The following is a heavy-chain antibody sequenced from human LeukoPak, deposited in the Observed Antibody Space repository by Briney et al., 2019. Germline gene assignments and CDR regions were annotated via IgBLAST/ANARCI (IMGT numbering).Heavy chain of an antibody. CDR3: ARCDSSTWYGFDY. V-gene: IGHV3-53*01. Sequence: GGSLRLSCAASGFTVSSNYMSWVRQAPGKGLEWVSVIYSGGNTYYADPVKGRFTISRDNSKNTLYLQMNSLRAEDTAVYYCARCDSSTWYGFDYWGQGTLVTVSS. D-gene: IGHD6-13*01. J-gene: IGHJ4*02. CDR1: GFTVSSNY. CDR2: IYSGGNT.